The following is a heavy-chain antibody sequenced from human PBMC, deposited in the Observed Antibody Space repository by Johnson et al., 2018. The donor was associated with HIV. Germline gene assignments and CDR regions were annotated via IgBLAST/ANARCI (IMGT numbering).Heavy chain of an antibody. CDR2: IKEDGSEK. Sequence: VQLVESGGYLVQPGGSLRLSCAASGFRFNSYWMSWVRQVPGKGLEFVANIKEDGSEKSYVDSVKGRFTISRDNAKNSLYLQMNSLRAEDTAVYYCARDPGYSSFDIWGQGAMVIVSS. V-gene: IGHV3-7*05. CDR3: ARDPGYSSFDI. J-gene: IGHJ3*02. D-gene: IGHD5-12*01. CDR1: GFRFNSYW.